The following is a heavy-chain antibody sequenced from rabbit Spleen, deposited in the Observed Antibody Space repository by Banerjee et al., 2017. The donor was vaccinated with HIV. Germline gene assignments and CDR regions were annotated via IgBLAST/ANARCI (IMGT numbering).Heavy chain of an antibody. J-gene: IGHJ4*01. D-gene: IGHD2-1*01. CDR1: GFSFSSSYY. CDR2: FYTADGST. Sequence: QEQLVESGGGLVQPEGSLTLTCTASGFSFSSSYYMCWVRQAPGKGLEWIGCFYTADGSTYYASWAKGRFTITRSTSLNTVTLQLNSLTAADTATYFCARGSAAMTMLITGYYLSLWGPGTLVTVS. V-gene: IGHV1S47*01. CDR3: ARGSAAMTMLITGYYLSL.